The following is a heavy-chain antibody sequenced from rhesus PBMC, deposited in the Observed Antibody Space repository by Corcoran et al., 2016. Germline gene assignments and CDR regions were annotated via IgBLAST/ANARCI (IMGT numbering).Heavy chain of an antibody. CDR2: INPKTGGT. CDR1: GYTFTDYY. CDR3: LNTITTL. J-gene: IGHJ4*01. D-gene: IGHD4-23*01. Sequence: QVPLVQSGAEVKKPGSSVKVSCKAAGYTFTDYYIHRLRQAPGQGLEWMGEINPKTGGTNYAQKFQVRVTMTRDTSTSTAYMELSSLRSEDTAVYYCLNTITTLWGQGVLVTVSS. V-gene: IGHV1-138*01.